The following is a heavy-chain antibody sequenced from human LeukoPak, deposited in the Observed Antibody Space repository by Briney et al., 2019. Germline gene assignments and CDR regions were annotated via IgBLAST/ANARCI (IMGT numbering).Heavy chain of an antibody. CDR3: TRESGAFSPFGF. Sequence: SGTLSLTCDVSGGSLMTTNWWSLVRQPPNKGLEWIGEVHLSGATNYNPSLESRVTMSIDTSKNHLSLELTSVTAADTAMYYCTRESGAFSPFGFWGQGTLVTVSS. V-gene: IGHV4-4*02. J-gene: IGHJ4*02. CDR2: VHLSGAT. CDR1: GGSLMTTNW. D-gene: IGHD1-26*01.